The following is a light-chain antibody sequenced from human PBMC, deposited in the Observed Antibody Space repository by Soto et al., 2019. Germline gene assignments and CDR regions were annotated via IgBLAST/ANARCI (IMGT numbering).Light chain of an antibody. Sequence: DIQMTQSPSTLSASVGDRVTITCRASQTISSWLAWYQQKPGKAPKLLLYRASSLESGVPSRFSGSGSGAEFTLAISSLQPDDFATYYCQHYDSYSGTFGPGTELDIK. CDR3: QHYDSYSGT. CDR1: QTISSW. CDR2: RAS. J-gene: IGKJ3*01. V-gene: IGKV1-5*03.